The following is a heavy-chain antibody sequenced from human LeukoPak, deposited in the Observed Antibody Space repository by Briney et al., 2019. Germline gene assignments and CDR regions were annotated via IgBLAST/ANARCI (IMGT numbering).Heavy chain of an antibody. Sequence: SETLSLTCTVSGYSISSGYYWGWIRQPPGKGLEWIGSIYHRGSTYYNPSLKSRVTISVDTSKNQFSLKLSSVTAADTAVYYCARATLGSTSCYFDYWGQGTLVTVSS. V-gene: IGHV4-38-2*02. CDR3: ARATLGSTSCYFDY. CDR2: IYHRGST. D-gene: IGHD2-2*01. CDR1: GYSISSGYY. J-gene: IGHJ4*02.